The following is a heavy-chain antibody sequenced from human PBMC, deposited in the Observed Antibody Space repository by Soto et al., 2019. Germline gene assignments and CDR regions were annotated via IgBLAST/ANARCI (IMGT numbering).Heavy chain of an antibody. J-gene: IGHJ6*02. V-gene: IGHV1-3*01. CDR1: GYSFTSYA. D-gene: IGHD2-2*01. CDR3: ARVYCSSTSCYVHYNGMDV. Sequence: VASVKVSCKASGYSFTSYAMHWVRQAPGQRLEWMGWINAGNGNTKYPQKFQGRVTITRDTSASTAYMELSSLRSEDTAVYYCARVYCSSTSCYVHYNGMDVWGQGTKVTVSS. CDR2: INAGNGNT.